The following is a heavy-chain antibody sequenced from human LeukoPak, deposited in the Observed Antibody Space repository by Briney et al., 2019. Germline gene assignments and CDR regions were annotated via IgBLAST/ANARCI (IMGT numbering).Heavy chain of an antibody. CDR3: ARVLGGGEMY. V-gene: IGHV1-69*01. J-gene: IGHJ4*02. CDR1: GGTFSIYA. Sequence: GASVTVSFKASGGTFSIYAISWVRQAPGQGLEWMGGIIAIFGTANYAQKFQGRVTITADESTSTAYMELSSLRSEDTAVYYCARVLGGGEMYWGQGPLVTVSS. CDR2: IIAIFGTA. D-gene: IGHD3-10*01.